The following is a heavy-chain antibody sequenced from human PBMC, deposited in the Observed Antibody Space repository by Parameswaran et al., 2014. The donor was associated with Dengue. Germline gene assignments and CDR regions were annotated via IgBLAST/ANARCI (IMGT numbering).Heavy chain of an antibody. J-gene: IGHJ4*02. CDR3: ARDLLDYDSSGYYSLFDY. V-gene: IGHV4-4*02. Sequence: RWIRQPPGKGLEWIGEIYHSGSTNYNPSLKSRVTISVDKSKNQFSLKLSSVTAADTAVYYCARDLLDYDSSGYYSLFDYWGQGTLVTVSS. CDR2: IYHSGST. D-gene: IGHD3-22*01.